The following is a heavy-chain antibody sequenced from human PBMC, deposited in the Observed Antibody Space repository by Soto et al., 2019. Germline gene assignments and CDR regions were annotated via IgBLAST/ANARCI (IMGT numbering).Heavy chain of an antibody. CDR3: ARVVPGATILGALKT. J-gene: IGHJ4*02. Sequence: QVQLVQSGAEVKKPGSSLKVSCKASGGTFSNNAISWVRQAPGQGLEWMGGIIPMFGTTEYSQRLQGRLTITADTSTSTAYLELINLRSGDTAIYYCARVVPGATILGALKTWGQGTLVTVSS. V-gene: IGHV1-69*06. CDR2: IIPMFGTT. D-gene: IGHD3-3*02. CDR1: GGTFSNNA.